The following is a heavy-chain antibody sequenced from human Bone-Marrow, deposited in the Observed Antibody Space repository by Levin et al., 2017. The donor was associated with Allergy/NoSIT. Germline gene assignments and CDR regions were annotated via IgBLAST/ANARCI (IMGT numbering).Heavy chain of an antibody. CDR1: GGSISSYY. Sequence: SETLSLTCTVSGGSISSYYWSWIRQPPGKGLEWIGYIYYSGSTNYNPSLKSRVTISVDTSKNQFSLKLNSVTAADTAVYYCARGGRWELLNYWGQGTLVTVSS. CDR2: IYYSGST. CDR3: ARGGRWELLNY. D-gene: IGHD1-26*01. V-gene: IGHV4-59*01. J-gene: IGHJ4*02.